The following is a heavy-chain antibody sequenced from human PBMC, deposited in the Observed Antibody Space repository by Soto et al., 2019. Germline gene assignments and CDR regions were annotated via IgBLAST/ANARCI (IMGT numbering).Heavy chain of an antibody. CDR1: GFTFSNAW. D-gene: IGHD2-2*01. J-gene: IGHJ4*02. V-gene: IGHV3-15*01. CDR2: IKTNSDGGTV. CDR3: ATVYCATTSCYAPFDY. Sequence: PGGSLRLSCAASGFTFSNAWMSWVRQAPGKGLEWIGRIKTNSDGGTVDYASPVKGRFTISRDDSKSMLYLDLNSLKTEDTGVYFCATVYCATTSCYAPFDYWGKGTLLPVSS.